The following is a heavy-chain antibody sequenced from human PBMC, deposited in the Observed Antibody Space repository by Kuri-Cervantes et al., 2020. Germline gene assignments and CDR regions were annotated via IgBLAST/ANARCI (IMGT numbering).Heavy chain of an antibody. CDR3: ARMVVASLHYYYGMDV. CDR2: IYWNDDK. V-gene: IGHV2-5*01. J-gene: IGHJ6*02. CDR1: GFSLSTSGVG. Sequence: SGPTLVKPTQTLTLTCTFSGFSLSTSGVGVGWIRQPPGKALEWLALIYWNDDKRYSTSLKSRLTISKDTSKSQVVLTMTNMDPVDTATYYCARMVVASLHYYYGMDVWGQGTTVTVSS. D-gene: IGHD2-21*01.